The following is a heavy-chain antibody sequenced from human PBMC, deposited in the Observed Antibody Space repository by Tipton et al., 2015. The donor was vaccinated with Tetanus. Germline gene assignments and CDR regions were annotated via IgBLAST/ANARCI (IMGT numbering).Heavy chain of an antibody. J-gene: IGHJ6*03. CDR2: IYKSGNT. V-gene: IGHV4-30-4*01. CDR3: ARVGYYYYYMDV. D-gene: IGHD3-22*01. Sequence: TLSLTCTVSVGSIRSGDYYWSWVRQSPGEGLEWIGHIYKSGNTYYKPSLKSRVAISIDASKNQFSLKLNSLTAADTAVYYCARVGYYYYYMDVWGKGTTVTVSS. CDR1: VGSIRSGDYY.